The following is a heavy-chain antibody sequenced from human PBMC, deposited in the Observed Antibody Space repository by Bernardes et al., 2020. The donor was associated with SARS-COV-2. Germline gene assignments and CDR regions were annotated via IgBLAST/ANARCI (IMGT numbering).Heavy chain of an antibody. V-gene: IGHV4-39*01. CDR2: IYYSGNT. D-gene: IGHD3-3*01. CDR3: ARQGDGYSLIYLES. Sequence: SETLSLTCTVSGGSISSGSYYWGWIRQPPGKGLEWIGSIYYSGNTYYNPSLKSRVTISVDTSKNQFSLKLSSVTAADTAVYYCARQGDGYSLIYLESWGQGTLVTVSS. J-gene: IGHJ4*02. CDR1: GGSISSGSYY.